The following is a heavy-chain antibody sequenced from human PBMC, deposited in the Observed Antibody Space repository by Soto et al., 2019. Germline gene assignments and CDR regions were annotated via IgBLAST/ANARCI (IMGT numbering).Heavy chain of an antibody. CDR2: INAGNGNT. D-gene: IGHD6-6*01. CDR1: GYTLTNDA. V-gene: IGHV1-3*01. Sequence: GASGKVSCKASGYTLTNDAMHWVRQAPGQRLEWMGWINAGNGNTKYSQKFQGRVTITRDTSASTAYMELSSLRSEDTAVYYCARDAVYSSSPLDYWGQGTLVTVSS. J-gene: IGHJ4*02. CDR3: ARDAVYSSSPLDY.